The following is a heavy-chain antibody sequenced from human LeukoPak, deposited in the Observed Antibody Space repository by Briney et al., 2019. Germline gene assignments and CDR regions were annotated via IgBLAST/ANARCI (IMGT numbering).Heavy chain of an antibody. CDR2: ISGSGGDT. CDR3: VSVNTLRGYSPDFDY. V-gene: IGHV3-23*01. D-gene: IGHD5-18*01. J-gene: IGHJ4*02. Sequence: GGSLRLSCAASGFTFNGYALTWVRQAPGKGLEWVSGISGSGGDTFYVDSVKGRFTISRDNSKNTLYLEMNSLRVEDTAVYYCVSVNTLRGYSPDFDYWGQGTLVTVSS. CDR1: GFTFNGYA.